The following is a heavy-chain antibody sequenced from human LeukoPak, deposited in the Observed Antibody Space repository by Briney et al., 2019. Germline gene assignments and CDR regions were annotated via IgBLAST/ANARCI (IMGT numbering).Heavy chain of an antibody. CDR3: ARARLDSTGRFDY. D-gene: IGHD3-22*01. V-gene: IGHV4-59*01. J-gene: IGHJ4*02. CDR1: GGSISNYY. CDR2: IYYSGSS. Sequence: PSETLSLTCTVSGGSISNYYWSWIRQPPGKGLEWIGYIYYSGSSNYNPSLKSRVTISVDTSKNQFSLKLSSVTAADTAVYYCARARLDSTGRFDYSGQGTLVTVSS.